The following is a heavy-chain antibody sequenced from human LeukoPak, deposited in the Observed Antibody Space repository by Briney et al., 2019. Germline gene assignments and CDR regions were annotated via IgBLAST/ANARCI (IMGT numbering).Heavy chain of an antibody. CDR3: ARAHNAFDGYNTRSVGLY. D-gene: IGHD5-24*01. J-gene: IGHJ4*02. CDR2: ISYDGSNK. Sequence: QPGRSLRLSCAASGFTFSSYAMHWVRQAPGKGLEWVAVISYDGSNKYYADSVKGRFTISRDNSKNTLYLQMNSLRAEDTAVYYCARAHNAFDGYNTRSVGLYWGQGTLVTVSS. V-gene: IGHV3-30-3*01. CDR1: GFTFSSYA.